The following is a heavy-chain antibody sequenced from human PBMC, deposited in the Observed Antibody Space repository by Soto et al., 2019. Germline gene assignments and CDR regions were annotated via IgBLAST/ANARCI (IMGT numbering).Heavy chain of an antibody. D-gene: IGHD2-15*01. CDR3: ARVYGGNWYGMDV. CDR1: GFSFSRYG. J-gene: IGHJ6*02. V-gene: IGHV3-33*01. CDR2: IWYDGSNK. Sequence: QVQLVESGGGVVQPGRSLRLSCAASGFSFSRYGMHWVRQAPGKGLEWVAVIWYDGSNKYYADSVKGRFTISRDNSKNTRYWQMNSLRAEDTAVYYCARVYGGNWYGMDVWGQGTTGTVSS.